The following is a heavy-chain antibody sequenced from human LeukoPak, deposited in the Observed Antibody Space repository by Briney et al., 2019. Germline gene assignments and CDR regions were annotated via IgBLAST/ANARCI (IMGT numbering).Heavy chain of an antibody. CDR1: GGSISSGDYY. Sequence: PSQTLSFTCTVSGGSISSGDYYWSWIRQPPGKGPEWIGYIYYSGSTYYDPSLKSRVTISVDTSKNHFSLRLSSVTAADTAVYYCARYCSGGSCYPYYYSAMDVWGQGTTVTVSS. V-gene: IGHV4-30-4*01. CDR3: ARYCSGGSCYPYYYSAMDV. D-gene: IGHD2-15*01. J-gene: IGHJ6*02. CDR2: IYYSGST.